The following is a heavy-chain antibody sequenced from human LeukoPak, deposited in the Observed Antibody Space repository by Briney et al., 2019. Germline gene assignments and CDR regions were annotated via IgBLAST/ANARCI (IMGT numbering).Heavy chain of an antibody. CDR3: AKPSITDDYFDY. V-gene: IGHV3-23*01. CDR1: GFTFISYA. Sequence: PGGSLRLSCAASGFTFISYAMNWVRQVPGKGLQWVSGISGSGGRTYYADSVKGRFTISRDNSKNMLYLQMNSLRAEDTAVYYCAKPSITDDYFDYWGQGTLVTVSS. D-gene: IGHD3-10*01. J-gene: IGHJ4*02. CDR2: ISGSGGRT.